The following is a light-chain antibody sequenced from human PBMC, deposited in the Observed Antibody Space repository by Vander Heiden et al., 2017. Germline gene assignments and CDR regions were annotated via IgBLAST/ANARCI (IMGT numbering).Light chain of an antibody. Sequence: QSVLTQPPSVSAAPGQKVTISCSGSSSSIGTNSVSWYQQLPGTAPKLLIYDNNQRPSGIPDRFSGSKSGTSATLGITGLQTGDEADYYCGTWDSCLAVLVFGGATKLTVL. CDR2: DNN. CDR1: SSSIGTNS. J-gene: IGLJ2*01. V-gene: IGLV1-51*01. CDR3: GTWDSCLAVLV.